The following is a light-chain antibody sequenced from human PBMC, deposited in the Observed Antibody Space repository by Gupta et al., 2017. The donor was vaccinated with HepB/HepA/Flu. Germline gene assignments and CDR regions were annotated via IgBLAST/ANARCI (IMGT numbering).Light chain of an antibody. CDR1: ETLLHTDGYQF. CDR3: MQSLDTPYT. V-gene: IGKV2-28*01. J-gene: IGKJ2*01. Sequence: IVMTQSPLPLAVPPGEPASISCRSSETLLHTDGYQFLNWFVQKPGQSPHLLIYVASSRASGVPDRFEGSGSGTDFTLHITRVEAEDVGIYFCMQSLDTPYTFGQGTKLEI. CDR2: VAS.